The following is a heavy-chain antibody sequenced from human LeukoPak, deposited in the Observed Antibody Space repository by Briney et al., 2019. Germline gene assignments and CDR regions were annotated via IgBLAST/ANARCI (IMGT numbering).Heavy chain of an antibody. CDR1: GFSVSTYY. CDR3: ARSQLGGIYYFDL. CDR2: MYSGGIT. D-gene: IGHD5-18*01. V-gene: IGHV3-53*01. Sequence: GGSLRLSCAASGFSVSTYYMNWVRQAPGKGLEWVSIMYSGGITHYADSVQGRFTVSRDPSKNSLFLPMNSLRAEDTAVYYCARSQLGGIYYFDLWGQGTLVTVFS. J-gene: IGHJ4*02.